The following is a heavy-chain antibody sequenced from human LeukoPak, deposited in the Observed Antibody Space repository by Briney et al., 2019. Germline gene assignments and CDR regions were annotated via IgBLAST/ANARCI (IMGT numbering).Heavy chain of an antibody. V-gene: IGHV3-30*04. J-gene: IGHJ3*02. CDR1: GFIFSTYA. D-gene: IGHD3-10*01. CDR2: ITYDGSNT. Sequence: GGSLRLSCEASGFIFSTYAFHWVRQAPGKGPEWMAFITYDGSNTYFADSVKGRFTLSRDNSKNALYLQMNSLRTADTAVYYCARPGGYAFDIWGQGTMVTVSS. CDR3: ARPGGYAFDI.